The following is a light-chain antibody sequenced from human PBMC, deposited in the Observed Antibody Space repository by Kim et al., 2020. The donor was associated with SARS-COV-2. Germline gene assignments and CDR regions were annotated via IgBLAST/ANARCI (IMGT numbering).Light chain of an antibody. CDR3: QSYDSSTWV. CDR1: SDTSATNY. CDR2: EDY. V-gene: IGLV6-57*03. Sequence: KTLTIPCTRTSDTSATNYVQWYQQRPGRAPTTVIYEDYQRPSGVPDRFSASIDISSNSASLTISGLKTEDEADYYCQSYDSSTWVFGGGTQLTVL. J-gene: IGLJ3*02.